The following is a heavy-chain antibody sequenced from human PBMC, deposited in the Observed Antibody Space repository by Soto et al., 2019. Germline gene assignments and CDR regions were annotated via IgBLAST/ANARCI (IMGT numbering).Heavy chain of an antibody. CDR1: GYTFTSYD. J-gene: IGHJ6*03. V-gene: IGHV1-8*01. CDR2: MNPNSGNT. Sequence: EASVKVSCKASGYTFTSYDINWVRQATGQGLEWMGWMNPNSGNTGYAQKFQGRVTMTRNTSISTAYMELSSLRSEDTAVYYCARGPAMSYYYYYYMDVWGKGTTVTVS. CDR3: ARGPAMSYYYYYYMDV. D-gene: IGHD2-2*01.